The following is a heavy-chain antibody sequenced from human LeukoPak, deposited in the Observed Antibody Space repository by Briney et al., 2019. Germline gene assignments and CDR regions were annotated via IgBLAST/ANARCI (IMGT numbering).Heavy chain of an antibody. Sequence: GGSLTLSCAASGFTFSDYYMSWIRQAPGKGLEWVSYISSSGSTIYYADSVKGRFTISRDNAKNSLYLQMNSLRAEDTAVYYCARVGVTMVRGGYYYYMDVWGKGTTVTVSS. CDR1: GFTFSDYY. CDR2: ISSSGSTI. J-gene: IGHJ6*03. CDR3: ARVGVTMVRGGYYYYMDV. D-gene: IGHD3-10*01. V-gene: IGHV3-11*04.